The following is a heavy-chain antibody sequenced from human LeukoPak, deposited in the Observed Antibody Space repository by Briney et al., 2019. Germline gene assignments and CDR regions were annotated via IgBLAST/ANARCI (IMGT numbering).Heavy chain of an antibody. CDR1: GFTFSSYA. V-gene: IGHV3-23*01. D-gene: IGHD3-10*01. Sequence: GGSLRLSCVASGFTFSSYAMSWVRQAPGKGLEWVSAISGSGGSTYYADSVKGRFTISRDNSKNTLYLQMNSLRAEDTAVYYCAKYPAYGSGRNWFDPWGQGTLVTVSS. J-gene: IGHJ5*02. CDR3: AKYPAYGSGRNWFDP. CDR2: ISGSGGST.